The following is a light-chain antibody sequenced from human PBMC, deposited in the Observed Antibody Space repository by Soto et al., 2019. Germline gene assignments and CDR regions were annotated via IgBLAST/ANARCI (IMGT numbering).Light chain of an antibody. V-gene: IGKV3-11*01. Sequence: EIELTQSPGTLSLSPGERATLSCRASQTVSGSQLAWYQQRPGQPPRLLIYDASNRATGIPARFSGSGSGTDFTLTISSLEPEDFAVYYCQQRSNWPITFGQGTQLEIK. CDR1: QTVSGSQ. CDR2: DAS. CDR3: QQRSNWPIT. J-gene: IGKJ5*01.